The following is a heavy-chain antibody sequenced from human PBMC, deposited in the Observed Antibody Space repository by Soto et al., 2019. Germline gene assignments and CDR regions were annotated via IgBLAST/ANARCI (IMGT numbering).Heavy chain of an antibody. J-gene: IGHJ6*02. CDR3: ARRGTCSGSPSCGMDV. V-gene: IGHV4-39*01. CDR1: GGSMSSSNYY. CDR2: IYYSGST. D-gene: IGHD3-10*02. Sequence: SETLSLTCTVSGGSMSSSNYYWGWIRQPPGKGLEWIGSIYYSGSTYYNPSLKSRVTISVDTSKKQFSLKLNSVIAADTAVYYCARRGTCSGSPSCGMDVWGQGTTVTVSS.